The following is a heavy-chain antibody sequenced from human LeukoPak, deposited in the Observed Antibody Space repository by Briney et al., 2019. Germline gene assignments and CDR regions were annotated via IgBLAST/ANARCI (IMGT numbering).Heavy chain of an antibody. J-gene: IGHJ5*02. CDR3: ARVLTYYVFWSGFNWFDP. CDR2: INPNSGGT. D-gene: IGHD3-3*01. V-gene: IGHV1-2*02. Sequence: ASVKVSCKASGYTFTGYYMHWVRQAPGQGLEWMGWINPNSGGTNYAQKFQGRVTMTRDTSISTAYMELRSLRSDDTAVYYCARVLTYYVFWSGFNWFDPWGQGTLVTVSS. CDR1: GYTFTGYY.